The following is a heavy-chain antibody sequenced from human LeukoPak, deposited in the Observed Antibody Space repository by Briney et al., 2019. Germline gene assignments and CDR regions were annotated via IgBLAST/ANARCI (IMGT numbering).Heavy chain of an antibody. CDR3: ARGPVVVVVAATSPEEFDY. CDR2: ISSSSSYI. Sequence: GGSLRLSCAASGFTFSSYSMNWVRQAPGKGLEWVSSISSSSSYIYYADSVKGRFTISRDNAKNSLYLQMNSLRAEDTAVYYCARGPVVVVVAATSPEEFDYWGQGTLVTVSS. J-gene: IGHJ4*02. V-gene: IGHV3-21*01. D-gene: IGHD2-15*01. CDR1: GFTFSSYS.